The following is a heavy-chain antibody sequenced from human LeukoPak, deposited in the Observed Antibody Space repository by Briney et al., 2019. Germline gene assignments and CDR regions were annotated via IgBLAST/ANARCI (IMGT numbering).Heavy chain of an antibody. CDR2: IYTSGST. V-gene: IGHV4-61*02. D-gene: IGHD2-15*01. Sequence: PSQTLSLTCTVSGGSISSGSYYWSWIRQHAGKGLEWIGRIYTSGSTNYNPSLKSRVTISVDTSKNQFSLKLGSVTAADTAVYYCARVVVVAAYNWFDPWGQGTLVTVSS. CDR1: GGSISSGSYY. J-gene: IGHJ5*02. CDR3: ARVVVVAAYNWFDP.